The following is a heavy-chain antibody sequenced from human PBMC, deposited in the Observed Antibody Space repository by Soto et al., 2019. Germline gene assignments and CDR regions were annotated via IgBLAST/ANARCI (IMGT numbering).Heavy chain of an antibody. V-gene: IGHV4-4*07. D-gene: IGHD2-2*01. CDR2: IYTSGST. J-gene: IGHJ4*02. CDR1: GGSISSYY. Sequence: SETLSLTCTVSGGSISSYYWSWIRQPAGKGLEWIGRIYTSGSTNYNPSLKSRVTMSVDTSKNQFSLKLSSVTAADTAVYYCARACSSNSCYDVFDYWGKGTLVTVSS. CDR3: ARACSSNSCYDVFDY.